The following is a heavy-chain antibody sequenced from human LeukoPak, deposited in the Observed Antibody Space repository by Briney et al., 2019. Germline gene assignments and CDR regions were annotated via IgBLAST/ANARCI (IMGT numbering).Heavy chain of an antibody. CDR1: GGSFSGYY. Sequence: SETLSLTCAVYGGSFSGYYWSWIRQPPGKGLEWIGEINHSGSTNYNPSLKSRVTISVDTSKNQFSLKLSSVTAADTAMYYCARIRVPPTTPYYYYGMDVWGQGTTVTVSS. D-gene: IGHD2-15*01. CDR3: ARIRVPPTTPYYYYGMDV. J-gene: IGHJ6*02. V-gene: IGHV4-34*01. CDR2: INHSGST.